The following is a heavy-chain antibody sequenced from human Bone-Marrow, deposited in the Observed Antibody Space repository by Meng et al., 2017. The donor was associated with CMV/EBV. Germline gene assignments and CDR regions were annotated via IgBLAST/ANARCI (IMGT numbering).Heavy chain of an antibody. J-gene: IGHJ4*02. CDR1: GFMFRSYW. Sequence: GGSLRLSCAASGFMFRSYWMHWVRQVPGKGLVWVSRINNDGSDTAYADSVKGRFTISRDNVKNTLYLDINSLRVEDTAVYYCAKADKPSYSYGQRPFGDWGPGNLVNVSS. CDR3: AKADKPSYSYGQRPFGD. V-gene: IGHV3-74*01. CDR2: INNDGSDT. D-gene: IGHD5-18*01.